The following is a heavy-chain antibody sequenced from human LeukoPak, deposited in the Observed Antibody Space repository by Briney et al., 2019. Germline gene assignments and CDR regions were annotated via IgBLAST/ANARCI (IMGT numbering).Heavy chain of an antibody. CDR2: ISGSSNTI. CDR1: GFTFSNAW. J-gene: IGHJ4*02. Sequence: GGSLRLSCAASGFTFSNAWMNWVRQAPGKGLEWVSYISGSSNTIYHADSVKGRFTISRDNAKNSLYLQMNSLRGEDTAVYYCAPNFWSGYLTDYWGQGTLVTVSS. D-gene: IGHD3-3*01. V-gene: IGHV3-48*01. CDR3: APNFWSGYLTDY.